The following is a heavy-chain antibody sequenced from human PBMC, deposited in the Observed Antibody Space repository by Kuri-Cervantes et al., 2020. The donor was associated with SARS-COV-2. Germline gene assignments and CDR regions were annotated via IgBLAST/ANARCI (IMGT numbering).Heavy chain of an antibody. Sequence: SETLSLTCTVSGCSISSSSYYWVWIRQPPGKGLEWIGSIYYSGSTYYNSSLRSRVTISVDTSKTQFSLKLSSVTAADTAVYYCARAAPDTVVVPAAKYFDYWGQGTLVTVSS. J-gene: IGHJ4*02. V-gene: IGHV4-39*01. D-gene: IGHD2-2*01. CDR1: GCSISSSSYY. CDR2: IYYSGST. CDR3: ARAAPDTVVVPAAKYFDY.